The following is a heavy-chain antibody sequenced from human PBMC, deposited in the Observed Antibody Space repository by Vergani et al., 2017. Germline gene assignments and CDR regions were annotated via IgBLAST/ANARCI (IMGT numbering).Heavy chain of an antibody. CDR1: GFTFSSYA. CDR2: ISGSGGST. Sequence: EVQLLESGGGLVQPGGSLRLSCAASGFTFSSYAMSWVRQAPGKGLEWVSAISGSGGSTYYANSVKGRFTISRDNSKNTLYLQMNSLRAEDTAVYYCARGSFGVVPAEDMDVWGKGTTVTVSS. J-gene: IGHJ6*03. D-gene: IGHD2-2*01. CDR3: ARGSFGVVPAEDMDV. V-gene: IGHV3-23*01.